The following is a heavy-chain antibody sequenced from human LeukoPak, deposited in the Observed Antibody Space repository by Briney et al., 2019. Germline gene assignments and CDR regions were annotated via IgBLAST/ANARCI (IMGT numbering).Heavy chain of an antibody. CDR2: INHSGST. J-gene: IGHJ4*02. D-gene: IGHD3-9*01. CDR1: GGSISSYY. Sequence: PSETLSLTCTVSGGSISSYYWSWIRQPPGKGLEWIGEINHSGSTNYNPSLKSRVTISVDTSKNQFSLKLSSVTAADTAVYYCARRRYFDWLGIDYWGQGTLVTVSS. CDR3: ARRRYFDWLGIDY. V-gene: IGHV4-34*01.